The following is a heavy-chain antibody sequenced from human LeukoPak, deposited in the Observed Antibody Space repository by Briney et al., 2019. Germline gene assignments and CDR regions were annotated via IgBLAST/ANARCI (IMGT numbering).Heavy chain of an antibody. J-gene: IGHJ6*03. CDR3: AKQAVAGSYYYYYMDV. V-gene: IGHV3-23*01. CDR1: GFTFSSYA. Sequence: GGSLRLSCAASGFTFSSYAMSWARQAPGKGLEWVSAISGSGGSTYYADSVKGRFTISRDNSKNTLYLQMNSLRAEDTAVYYCAKQAVAGSYYYYYMDVWGKGTTVTVSS. D-gene: IGHD6-19*01. CDR2: ISGSGGST.